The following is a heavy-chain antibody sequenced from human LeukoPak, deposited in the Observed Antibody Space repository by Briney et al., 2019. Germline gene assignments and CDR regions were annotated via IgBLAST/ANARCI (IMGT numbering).Heavy chain of an antibody. CDR2: IYYSEST. CDR1: GGSISSYY. CDR3: ARDRYSYGY. Sequence: SESLSLTSTVSGGSISSYYWSWIRQPPGKGLEWIGYIYYSESTNYNPSLMSRVTISVDTSKNQFSLKLSSVTAADTAVYYCARDRYSYGYWGPGTLVSVSS. J-gene: IGHJ4*02. D-gene: IGHD5-18*01. V-gene: IGHV4-59*12.